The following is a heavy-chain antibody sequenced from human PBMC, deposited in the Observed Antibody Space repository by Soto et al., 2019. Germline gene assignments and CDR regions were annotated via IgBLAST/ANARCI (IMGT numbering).Heavy chain of an antibody. J-gene: IGHJ5*01. D-gene: IGHD3-22*01. CDR2: IHYNGNT. V-gene: IGHV4-59*01. Sequence: PSETLSLTCTVSGGSISSYFWSWIRQPPGKGLGWIGYIHYNGNTNYDPSLKGRVTISLDTSKNHFSLRLNSVTAADTAVYYCARGGYYDTSGQRPLDSWGQGTLVTAPQ. CDR3: ARGGYYDTSGQRPLDS. CDR1: GGSISSYF.